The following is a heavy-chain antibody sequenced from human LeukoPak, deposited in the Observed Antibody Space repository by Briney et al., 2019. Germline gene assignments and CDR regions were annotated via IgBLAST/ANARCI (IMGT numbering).Heavy chain of an antibody. CDR2: IIPIFGTA. D-gene: IGHD3-22*01. CDR3: ARVLRHYYDSSGDDAFDI. V-gene: IGHV1-69*05. J-gene: IGHJ3*02. CDR1: GGTFSSYA. Sequence: ASVKVSCKASGGTFSSYAISWVRQAPGQGLEWMGGIIPIFGTANYAQKFQGRVTMTRDTSTSTVYMELSSLRSEDTAVYYCARVLRHYYDSSGDDAFDIWGQGTMVTVSS.